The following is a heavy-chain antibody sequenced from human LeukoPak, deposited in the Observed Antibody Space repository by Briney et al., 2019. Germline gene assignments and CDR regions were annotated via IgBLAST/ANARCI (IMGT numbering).Heavy chain of an antibody. V-gene: IGHV4-4*02. CDR3: ARIIPAYSSTPGWFDP. CDR2: IYYSGST. J-gene: IGHJ5*02. Sequence: SETLSLTCVVSGGSINNNKWWSWVRQPPGKGLEWIGYIYYSGSTNYNPSLKSRVTISVDTSKNQFSLKLSSVTAADTAVYYCARIIPAYSSTPGWFDPWGQGTLVTVSS. CDR1: GGSINNNKW. D-gene: IGHD6-13*01.